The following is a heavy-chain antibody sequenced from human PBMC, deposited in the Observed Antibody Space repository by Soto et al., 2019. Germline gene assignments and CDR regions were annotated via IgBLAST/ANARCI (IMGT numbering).Heavy chain of an antibody. CDR2: ISGTAGTI. Sequence: WGSLRLSCEASGITFIDHYITFIRHSPFKWLEWISYISGTAGTIYYADSVKGRFTISRDNAKNSLFLQLTSLTAEDTAVYYCARAPYYGSGTYYYYALDVWGQGTTVTVSS. CDR3: ARAPYYGSGTYYYYALDV. CDR1: GITFIDHY. D-gene: IGHD3-10*01. V-gene: IGHV3-11*01. J-gene: IGHJ6*02.